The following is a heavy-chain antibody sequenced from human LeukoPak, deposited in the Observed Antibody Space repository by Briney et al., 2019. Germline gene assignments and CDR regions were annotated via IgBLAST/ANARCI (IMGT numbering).Heavy chain of an antibody. J-gene: IGHJ4*02. V-gene: IGHV4-59*08. Sequence: SDTLSLTCTVSGGFISSNYWSWIRQPPGKGLEWIGYIYYSGGTNYNPSLKSRVTISRNTSKNQFSLKLTSVTAADTAVYYCARQTHYTPAFDYWGQGTLVTVSS. D-gene: IGHD2-15*01. CDR3: ARQTHYTPAFDY. CDR2: IYYSGGT. CDR1: GGFISSNY.